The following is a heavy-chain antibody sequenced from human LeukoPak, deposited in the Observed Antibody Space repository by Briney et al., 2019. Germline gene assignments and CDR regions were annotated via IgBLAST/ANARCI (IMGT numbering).Heavy chain of an antibody. J-gene: IGHJ4*02. D-gene: IGHD5-12*01. CDR3: AKVVGYSGYDEGPDY. CDR2: ISGSGGST. CDR1: GFTFSCYA. V-gene: IGHV3-23*01. Sequence: HPGGSLRLSCAASGFTFSCYAMSWVRQAPGKGREWVSAISGSGGSTYYADSVKGRFTISRDNSKNTLYLQMNSLRAEDTAVYYCAKVVGYSGYDEGPDYWGQGTLVTVSS.